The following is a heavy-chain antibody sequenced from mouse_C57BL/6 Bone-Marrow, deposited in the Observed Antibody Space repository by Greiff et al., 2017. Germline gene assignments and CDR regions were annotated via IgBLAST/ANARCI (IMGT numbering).Heavy chain of an antibody. CDR3: TRDLYGYYAMDY. Sequence: DVQLVESGEGLVKPGGSLKLSCAASGFTFSSYAMSWVRQTPEKRLEWVAYISSGGDYIYYADTVKGRFTISRDNARNTLYLQMSSLKSEDTAMYYYTRDLYGYYAMDYWGQGTSVTVSS. CDR1: GFTFSSYA. D-gene: IGHD1-1*02. CDR2: ISSGGDYI. J-gene: IGHJ4*01. V-gene: IGHV5-9-1*02.